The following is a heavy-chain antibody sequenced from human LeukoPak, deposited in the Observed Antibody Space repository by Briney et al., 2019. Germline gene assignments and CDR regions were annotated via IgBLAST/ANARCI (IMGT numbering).Heavy chain of an antibody. CDR1: GFTVSSNY. CDR3: ARVSAMVTFFDY. D-gene: IGHD5-18*01. V-gene: IGHV3-53*01. Sequence: GGSLRLSCAASGFTVSSNYMSWVRQAPGKGLEWVSVIYSGGSTYYADSVKGRFTISRDNSKNTLYLQMNSLRAEDTAVYYCARVSAMVTFFDYWGQGTLVTVSS. J-gene: IGHJ4*02. CDR2: IYSGGST.